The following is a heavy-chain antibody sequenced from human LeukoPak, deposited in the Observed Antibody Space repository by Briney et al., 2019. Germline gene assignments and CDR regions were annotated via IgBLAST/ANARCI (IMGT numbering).Heavy chain of an antibody. CDR3: ARVPYSGEYGPHYSYYMDV. Sequence: GGSLRLSCAASGFTFSAYNMNWVRRTPGKGLEWVSSITASSSYVFYADSVRGRFTISRDNAENSLYLQMNSLRDEDTAVYYCARVPYSGEYGPHYSYYMDVWGKGTTVTVSS. J-gene: IGHJ6*03. CDR1: GFTFSAYN. D-gene: IGHD5-12*01. V-gene: IGHV3-21*01. CDR2: ITASSSYV.